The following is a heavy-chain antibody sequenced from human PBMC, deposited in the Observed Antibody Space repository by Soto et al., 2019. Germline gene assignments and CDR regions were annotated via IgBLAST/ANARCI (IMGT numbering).Heavy chain of an antibody. J-gene: IGHJ4*02. Sequence: GGSLRLSCAASGFTFSGFGMHWVRQAPGKGLEWVAIIWYDGSDKYYADSVRGRFTISRDNSTNTLSLQMNSLRAEDTAVYHCAFGNLSYYFDYWGQGTPVTVSS. CDR3: AFGNLSYYFDY. CDR2: IWYDGSDK. CDR1: GFTFSGFG. V-gene: IGHV3-33*01. D-gene: IGHD3-16*01.